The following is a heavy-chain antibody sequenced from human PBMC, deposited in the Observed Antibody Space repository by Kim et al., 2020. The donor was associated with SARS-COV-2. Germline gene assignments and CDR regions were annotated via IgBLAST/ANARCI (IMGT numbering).Heavy chain of an antibody. CDR3: ARESYGMDV. CDR1: GLTVSSNY. J-gene: IGHJ6*02. Sequence: GGSLRLSCAASGLTVSSNYMSWVRQAPGKGLEWVSVIYSGGSTFYADSVKGRFTISSHNTKNTLDLQMNSLGAEDTAVYYCARESYGMDVWGQGTTVTVSS. CDR2: IYSGGST. V-gene: IGHV3-53*04.